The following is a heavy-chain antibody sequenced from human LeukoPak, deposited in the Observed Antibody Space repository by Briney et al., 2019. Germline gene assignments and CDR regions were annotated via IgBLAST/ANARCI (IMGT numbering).Heavy chain of an antibody. CDR3: ARVRDTAMVTPYWYFDL. V-gene: IGHV4-4*07. Sequence: SETLSLTCTVSGGSISSYYWSWIRQPAGKGLEWIGRIYTSGSTNYNPSLKSRVTMSVDTSKNQFSLELSSVTAADTAVYYCARVRDTAMVTPYWYFDLWGRGTLVTVSS. CDR1: GGSISSYY. J-gene: IGHJ2*01. CDR2: IYTSGST. D-gene: IGHD5-18*01.